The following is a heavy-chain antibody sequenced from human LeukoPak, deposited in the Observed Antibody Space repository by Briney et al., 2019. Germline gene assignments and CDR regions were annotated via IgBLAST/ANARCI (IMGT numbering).Heavy chain of an antibody. CDR1: GYTFTRSY. V-gene: IGHV1-2*02. CDR3: ARVGETGTLSRPFDY. D-gene: IGHD1-7*01. J-gene: IGHJ4*02. Sequence: SVKASCKASGYTFTRSYIHWVPQAPGQGPEGMGWINPNSGGTNYAQKFQGRFTMTRDTSISTAYMELSRLRSDDTAVYYCARVGETGTLSRPFDYWGQGTLVTVSS. CDR2: INPNSGGT.